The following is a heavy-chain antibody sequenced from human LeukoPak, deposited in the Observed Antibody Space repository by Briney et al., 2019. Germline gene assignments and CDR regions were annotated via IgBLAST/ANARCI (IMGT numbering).Heavy chain of an antibody. D-gene: IGHD6-19*01. J-gene: IGHJ6*03. CDR2: ISAYNGNT. V-gene: IGHV1-18*01. CDR1: GYTFTSYG. Sequence: ASVKVSCKASGYTFTSYGISWVRQAPGQGLEWMGWISAYNGNTNYAQKLQGRVTMTTDTSTSTAYMELSSLRSEDTAVYYCARALAVAGRRHNYYYYYMDVWGKGTTVTVSS. CDR3: ARALAVAGRRHNYYYYYMDV.